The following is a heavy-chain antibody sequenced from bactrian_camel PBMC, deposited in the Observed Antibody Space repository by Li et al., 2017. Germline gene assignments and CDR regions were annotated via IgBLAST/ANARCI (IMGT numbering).Heavy chain of an antibody. J-gene: IGHJ6*01. Sequence: DVQLVESGGGLVQPGGSLRLSCAASGFTFGNYAMSWVRQAPGKGLEWVSAISRGGGSKYYADSVKGRFTISRDNAKNTLYLQLNSLQTEDTAMYYCANSWRTSLTRGYCAWGFGNWGQGTQVTVS. D-gene: IGHD1*01. CDR3: ANSWRTSLTRGYCAWGFGN. CDR2: ISRGGGSK. V-gene: IGHV3S31*01. CDR1: GFTFGNYA.